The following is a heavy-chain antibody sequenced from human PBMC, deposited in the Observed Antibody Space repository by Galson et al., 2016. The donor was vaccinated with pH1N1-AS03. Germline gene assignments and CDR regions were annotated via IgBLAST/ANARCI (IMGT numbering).Heavy chain of an antibody. Sequence: SETLSLTCTVSGGSVSSGGYYWSWLRQPPRERLEWIAYIYYTGATNYNPSLKSRVTISIDTSKNQFSLNLSSVTAADTAVYFCARDRVYSEIRHPFDIWGHGTMVACSS. CDR2: IYYTGAT. J-gene: IGHJ3*02. CDR1: GGSVSSGGYY. V-gene: IGHV4-61*08. D-gene: IGHD3-22*01. CDR3: ARDRVYSEIRHPFDI.